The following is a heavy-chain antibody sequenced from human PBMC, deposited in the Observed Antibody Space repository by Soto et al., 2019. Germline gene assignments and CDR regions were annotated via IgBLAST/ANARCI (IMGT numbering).Heavy chain of an antibody. D-gene: IGHD6-19*01. J-gene: IGHJ4*02. V-gene: IGHV4-59*08. CDR1: DASISDDY. Sequence: PSETLSLTCSVPDASISDDYWSWIRQPPGKGLEWIGYISYTGSTNYNPSLKSRVTISIDTSKSQFSLKLSSVTAADTAVYYCARGGVSGWPYYFDYWGQGTLVTVSS. CDR2: ISYTGST. CDR3: ARGGVSGWPYYFDY.